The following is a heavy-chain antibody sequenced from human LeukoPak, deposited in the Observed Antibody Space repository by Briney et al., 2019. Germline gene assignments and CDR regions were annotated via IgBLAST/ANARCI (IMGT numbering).Heavy chain of an antibody. CDR1: GFTLSSHW. V-gene: IGHV3-7*01. D-gene: IGHD1-26*01. CDR2: IKQDGSET. Sequence: PGGFLRLSCAASGFTLSSHWMGWVRQAPGKGLEWVANIKQDGSETYYVDSVKGRFTISRDNAKNSLYLQMNSLGVGDTAVYYCARDGELGSPADAFDIWGQGTMVTVSS. CDR3: ARDGELGSPADAFDI. J-gene: IGHJ3*02.